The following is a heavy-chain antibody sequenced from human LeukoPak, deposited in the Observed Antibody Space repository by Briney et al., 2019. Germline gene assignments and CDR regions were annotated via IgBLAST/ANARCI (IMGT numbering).Heavy chain of an antibody. CDR2: IYYSGTT. V-gene: IGHV4-59*01. CDR3: AGAPQWLAFDF. CDR1: GGSISSYY. Sequence: PSETLSLTCTVSGGSISSYYWSWIRQPPGKGLEWIGYIYYSGTTNYNPSPKSRVTISVDTSKNQFSLRLSSVTAADTAVYYCAGAPQWLAFDFWGQGTLVTVSS. D-gene: IGHD6-19*01. J-gene: IGHJ4*02.